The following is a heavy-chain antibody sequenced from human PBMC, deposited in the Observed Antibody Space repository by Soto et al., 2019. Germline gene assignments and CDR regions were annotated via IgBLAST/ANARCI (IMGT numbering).Heavy chain of an antibody. J-gene: IGHJ3*01. D-gene: IGHD3-22*01. CDR3: ARGSGYDSSDDAFDV. CDR1: GYTFTGYY. Sequence: ASVKVSCKASGYTFTGYYMHWVRQAPGQGLEWMGWINPNSGGTNYAQKFQGWVTMTRDTSISTAYMELSRLRSDDTAVYYCARGSGYDSSDDAFDVWGQGTMVTVS. V-gene: IGHV1-2*04. CDR2: INPNSGGT.